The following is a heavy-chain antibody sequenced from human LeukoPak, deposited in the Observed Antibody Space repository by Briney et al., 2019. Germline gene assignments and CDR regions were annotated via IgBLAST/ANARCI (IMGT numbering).Heavy chain of an antibody. CDR2: IWYDGSKK. Sequence: PGRSLRLSCAVSGFTFRRYGMHWVRQAPGEGLEWVAVIWYDGSKKYYADSVKGRFTVSRDNSKNTLYLQMNSLRAEDTALYYCARGYGSESAAFDIWGQGTMVTVSS. J-gene: IGHJ3*02. V-gene: IGHV3-33*01. CDR1: GFTFRRYG. D-gene: IGHD3-10*01. CDR3: ARGYGSESAAFDI.